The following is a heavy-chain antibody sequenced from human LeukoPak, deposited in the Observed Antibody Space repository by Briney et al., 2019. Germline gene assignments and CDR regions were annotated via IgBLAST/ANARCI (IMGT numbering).Heavy chain of an antibody. CDR3: AKEVRGDTAMFTD. CDR2: ISGSGGST. V-gene: IGHV3-23*01. Sequence: PGGSLRLSCAASGFAFSSFAMTWVRQAPGKGLDWVSAISGSGGSTYYADSVKGRFTISRDNSKNTLYLQMNSLRAEDTAVYYCAKEVRGDTAMFTDWGQGTLVTVSS. CDR1: GFAFSSFA. D-gene: IGHD5-18*01. J-gene: IGHJ4*02.